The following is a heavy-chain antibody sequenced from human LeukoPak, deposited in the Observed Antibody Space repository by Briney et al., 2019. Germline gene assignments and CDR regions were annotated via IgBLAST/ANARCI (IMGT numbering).Heavy chain of an antibody. Sequence: PSETLSLTCTVSGGSISSSSYYWGWIRQPPGKGLEWIGSIYYSGSTYYNPSLKSRVTISVDTSKNQFSLKVNSVTAADTAVYYCARGPYYYDSSGYSSLDYWGQGTLVTVSS. D-gene: IGHD3-22*01. CDR3: ARGPYYYDSSGYSSLDY. CDR1: GGSISSSSYY. CDR2: IYYSGST. V-gene: IGHV4-39*07. J-gene: IGHJ4*02.